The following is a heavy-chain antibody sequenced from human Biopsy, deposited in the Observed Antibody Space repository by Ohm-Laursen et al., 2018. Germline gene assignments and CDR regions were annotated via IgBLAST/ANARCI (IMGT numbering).Heavy chain of an antibody. D-gene: IGHD1-1*01. CDR3: AADKNVWNVNY. Sequence: ASVKVSCKVSGYTLTALSMHWVRQAPGRGLEWMGGFAPENGKTIYAQKFQGRITMTEDTSTDTAYMELRSLRSEDTAVYYCAADKNVWNVNYWGQGTQVIVSS. J-gene: IGHJ4*02. CDR2: FAPENGKT. CDR1: GYTLTALS. V-gene: IGHV1-24*01.